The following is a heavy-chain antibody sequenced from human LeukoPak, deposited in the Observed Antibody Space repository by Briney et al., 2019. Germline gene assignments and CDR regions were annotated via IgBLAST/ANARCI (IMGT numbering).Heavy chain of an antibody. CDR3: VKSIYYDSSGPFDY. V-gene: IGHV3-9*03. D-gene: IGHD3-22*01. J-gene: IGHJ4*02. CDR2: ISWNSGSI. CDR1: GFTFSSYS. Sequence: GGSLRLSCAASGFTFSSYSMNWVRQAPGKGLEWVSGISWNSGSIGYADSVKGRFTISRDNAKNSLYLQMNSLRPEDMALYYCVKSIYYDSSGPFDYWGQGTLVTVSS.